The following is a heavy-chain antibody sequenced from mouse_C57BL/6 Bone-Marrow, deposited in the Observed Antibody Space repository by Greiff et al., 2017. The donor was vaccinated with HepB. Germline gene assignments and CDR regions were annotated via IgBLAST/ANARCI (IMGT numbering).Heavy chain of an antibody. V-gene: IGHV1-55*01. D-gene: IGHD1-1*01. Sequence: QVQLQQPGAELVKPGASVKMSCKASGYTFTSYWITWVKQRPGQGLEWIGDIYPGSGSTNYNEKFKSKATLTVDTSSSTAYMQLSSLTSEDSAVYYCVQYYYGSSSWYFDVWGTGTTVTVSS. J-gene: IGHJ1*03. CDR2: IYPGSGST. CDR3: VQYYYGSSSWYFDV. CDR1: GYTFTSYW.